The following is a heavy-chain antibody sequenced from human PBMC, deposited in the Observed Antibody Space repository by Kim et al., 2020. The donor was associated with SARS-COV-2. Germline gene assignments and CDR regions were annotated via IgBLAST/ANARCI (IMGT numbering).Heavy chain of an antibody. CDR1: GFTFSSYA. CDR2: ISGSGGST. J-gene: IGHJ5*02. V-gene: IGHV3-23*01. Sequence: GGSLRLSCAASGFTFSSYAMSWVRQAPGKGLEWVSAISGSGGSTYYADSVKGRFTISRDNSKNTLYLQMNSLRAEDTAVYYCAKNPEWIQLWSAGNWFDPWGQGTLVTVSS. CDR3: AKNPEWIQLWSAGNWFDP. D-gene: IGHD5-18*01.